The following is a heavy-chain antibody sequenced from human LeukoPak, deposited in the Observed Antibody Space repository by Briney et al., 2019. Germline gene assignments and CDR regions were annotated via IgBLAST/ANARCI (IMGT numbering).Heavy chain of an antibody. CDR2: ITGSGDRT. Sequence: PGGSLRLSCVASGFTFTTCGMNWVRQAPGKGLEWVSGITGSGDRTYYADSVKGRFTIYRDNAKNSLYLQMNSLRAEDTAVYYCARNLWFGEFLDSWGQGTLVTVSS. D-gene: IGHD3-10*01. CDR1: GFTFTTCG. J-gene: IGHJ5*01. V-gene: IGHV3-23*01. CDR3: ARNLWFGEFLDS.